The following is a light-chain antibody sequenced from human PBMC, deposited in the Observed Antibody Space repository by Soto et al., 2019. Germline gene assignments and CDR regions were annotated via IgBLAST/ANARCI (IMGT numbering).Light chain of an antibody. Sequence: ELVLTQSPGTLSLSPGERATLSCRPSQSVSNNYLAWYQQNPGQAPRLLIYGASNRATGIPDRFSGSGSGTDFTLTVSRLEPEDFAVYYCQQYGSSGTFGQGTKVDIK. CDR1: QSVSNNY. J-gene: IGKJ1*01. CDR2: GAS. CDR3: QQYGSSGT. V-gene: IGKV3-20*01.